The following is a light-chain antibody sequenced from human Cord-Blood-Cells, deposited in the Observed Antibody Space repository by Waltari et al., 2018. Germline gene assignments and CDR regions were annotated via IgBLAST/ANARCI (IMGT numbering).Light chain of an antibody. J-gene: IGLJ2*01. V-gene: IGLV2-8*01. CDR2: EVS. CDR3: SSYAGSNNLV. CDR1: SSDVGGYNY. Sequence: QSALTQPPSASGSPGQSVTISCTGTSSDVGGYNYVSWYQQHPGKPPKIMIYEVSKRPAGVPDRFSGSKSGNTASLTVSGLQAEDEADYYCSSYAGSNNLVFGGGTKLTVL.